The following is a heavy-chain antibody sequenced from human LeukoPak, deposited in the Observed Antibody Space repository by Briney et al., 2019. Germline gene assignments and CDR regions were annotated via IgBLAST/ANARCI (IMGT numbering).Heavy chain of an antibody. D-gene: IGHD3-22*01. Sequence: SETLSLTCTVSGGSLSANYWIWMRQSAGKGLEYIGRIYSSGSTNYNPSLKSRVTISVDTSKNQFSLKLSSVTAADTAVYYCARYSSGYRDAFDIWGQGTMVTVSS. J-gene: IGHJ3*02. CDR3: ARYSSGYRDAFDI. CDR1: GGSLSANY. V-gene: IGHV4-4*07. CDR2: IYSSGST.